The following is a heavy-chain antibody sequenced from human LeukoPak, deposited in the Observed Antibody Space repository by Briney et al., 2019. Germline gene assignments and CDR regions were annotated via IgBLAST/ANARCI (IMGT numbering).Heavy chain of an antibody. Sequence: SETLSLTCAVYGESLSGYYWSWIGQPQGKGLEWIGEIDHTGSSNYNPSLKSRVTISVDTSKNQFSLKLSSVTAADTAVYYCARLLAYCGGDCYAADYWGQGTLVTVSS. CDR1: GESLSGYY. CDR3: ARLLAYCGGDCYAADY. J-gene: IGHJ4*02. D-gene: IGHD2-21*02. V-gene: IGHV4-34*01. CDR2: IDHTGSS.